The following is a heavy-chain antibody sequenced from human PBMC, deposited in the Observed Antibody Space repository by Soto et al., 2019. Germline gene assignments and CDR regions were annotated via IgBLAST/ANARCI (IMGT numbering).Heavy chain of an antibody. D-gene: IGHD6-13*01. V-gene: IGHV1-2*02. Sequence: ASVKVSCKASGYIFTGYYMHWVRQAPGQGLEWMGWINPNSGGTNYAQKFQGRVTMTRDTSINTAYMDLSRLRSDDTAVYYCARDGKLVGWFDPWGQGTLVTGSS. J-gene: IGHJ5*02. CDR2: INPNSGGT. CDR3: ARDGKLVGWFDP. CDR1: GYIFTGYY.